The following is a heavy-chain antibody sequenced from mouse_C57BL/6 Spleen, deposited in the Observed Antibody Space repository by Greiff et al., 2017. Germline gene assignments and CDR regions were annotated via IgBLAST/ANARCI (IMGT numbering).Heavy chain of an antibody. CDR2: IDPENGDT. Sequence: EVQLQQSGAELVRPGASVKLSCTASGFNIKDDYMHWVKQRPEQGLEWIGWIDPENGDTEYASKFQGKATITAETSSNTAYLQLSSLTSEDTAVYYCTTAQATDYWGQGTTLTVSS. CDR1: GFNIKDDY. D-gene: IGHD3-2*02. V-gene: IGHV14-4*01. J-gene: IGHJ2*01. CDR3: TTAQATDY.